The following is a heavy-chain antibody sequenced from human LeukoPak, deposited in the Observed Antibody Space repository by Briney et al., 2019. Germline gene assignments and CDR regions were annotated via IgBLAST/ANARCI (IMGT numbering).Heavy chain of an antibody. V-gene: IGHV3-49*03. CDR2: IRSKAYGGTT. D-gene: IGHD3-10*01. Sequence: GGPLRLSCTASGFTFGDYAMSWFRQAPGKGLEWVGFIRSKAYGGTTEYAASVKGRFTISRDDSKSIAYLQMNSLKTEDTAVYYCTREGLWFGELPFDYWGQGTLVTVSS. CDR3: TREGLWFGELPFDY. CDR1: GFTFGDYA. J-gene: IGHJ4*02.